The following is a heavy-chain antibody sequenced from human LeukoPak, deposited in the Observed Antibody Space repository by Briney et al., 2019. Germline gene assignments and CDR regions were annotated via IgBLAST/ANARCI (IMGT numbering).Heavy chain of an antibody. CDR1: GGSISSYY. CDR3: ARQAPYYDFWSGYYDY. CDR2: IYYSGTT. J-gene: IGHJ4*02. V-gene: IGHV4-59*08. Sequence: SETLSLTCTVSGGSISSYYWSWIRQPPGKGLEWIGYIYYSGTTNYNPSLKSRVTISVDTSKNQFSLKLSSVTAADTAVYYCARQAPYYDFWSGYYDYWGQGTLVTVSS. D-gene: IGHD3-3*01.